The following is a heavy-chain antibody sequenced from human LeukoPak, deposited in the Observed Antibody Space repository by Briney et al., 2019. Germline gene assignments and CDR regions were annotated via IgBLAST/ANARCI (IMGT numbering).Heavy chain of an antibody. CDR2: IDTSGST. Sequence: SETLSLTCTVSGGSISSATYYWSWIRQPAGKGLEWIGRIDTSGSTNYNPSLKSRVTISVDTSKNQFSLNLRSVTAADTAVYYCARLLSPGWFDPWGQGTLVTVSS. V-gene: IGHV4-61*02. CDR1: GGSISSATYY. J-gene: IGHJ5*02. D-gene: IGHD1-26*01. CDR3: ARLLSPGWFDP.